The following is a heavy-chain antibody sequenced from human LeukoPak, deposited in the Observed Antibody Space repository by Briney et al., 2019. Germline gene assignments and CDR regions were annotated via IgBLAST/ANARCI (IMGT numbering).Heavy chain of an antibody. V-gene: IGHV4-61*08. CDR3: VATTVTGIDY. J-gene: IGHJ4*02. CDR1: GGSISSGAYS. Sequence: XETLSLTCAVSGGSISSGAYSWGWIRQPPGTGLEWIGYIYYSGSTNYNPSLKSRVTISVDTSKNQFSLKLSSVTAADTAVYYCVATTVTGIDYWGQGTLVTVSS. D-gene: IGHD4-17*01. CDR2: IYYSGST.